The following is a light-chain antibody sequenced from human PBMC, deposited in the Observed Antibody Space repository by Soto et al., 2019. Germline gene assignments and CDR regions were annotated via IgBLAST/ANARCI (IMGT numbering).Light chain of an antibody. CDR2: GNT. J-gene: IGLJ1*01. V-gene: IGLV1-40*01. CDR1: SSNIGADFA. CDR3: QSYDSSLSAPYV. Sequence: QSVLAQPPSVSGAPGQRGTISCTGSSSNIGADFAVHWYQQLPGTAPKLLIYGNTNRPSGVPDRFSGSRSGTSASLAITGLQAEDEADYYCQSYDSSLSAPYVFGAGTKVTVL.